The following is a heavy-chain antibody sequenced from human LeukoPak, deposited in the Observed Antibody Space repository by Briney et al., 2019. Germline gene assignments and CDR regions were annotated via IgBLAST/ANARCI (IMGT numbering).Heavy chain of an antibody. Sequence: GGSLRLSCEASEFIFSKYWMSWVRQAPGKGLEWVARINQDGSEKYSVDSVKGRFTISRDNAKNSLYLQMNTLRAEDTAVYYCARTSVNSLRDDAFDIWGQGTMVTVSS. J-gene: IGHJ3*02. V-gene: IGHV3-7*05. CDR3: ARTSVNSLRDDAFDI. D-gene: IGHD4-17*01. CDR2: INQDGSEK. CDR1: EFIFSKYW.